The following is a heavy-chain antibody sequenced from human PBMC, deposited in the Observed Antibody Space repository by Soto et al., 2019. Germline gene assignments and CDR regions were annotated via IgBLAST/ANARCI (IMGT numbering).Heavy chain of an antibody. D-gene: IGHD3-22*01. Sequence: GSLRLSCAASVFTFSSYGMHWVRQAPGKGLEWVAVIWYDGSNKYYADSVKGRFTISRDNSKNTLYLQMNSLRAEDTAVYYCARVRDDSSGYWNYGMDVWGQGTTVTVSS. CDR1: VFTFSSYG. J-gene: IGHJ6*02. V-gene: IGHV3-33*01. CDR3: ARVRDDSSGYWNYGMDV. CDR2: IWYDGSNK.